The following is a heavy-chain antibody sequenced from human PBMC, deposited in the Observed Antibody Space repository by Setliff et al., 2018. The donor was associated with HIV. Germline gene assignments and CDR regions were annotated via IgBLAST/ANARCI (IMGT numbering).Heavy chain of an antibody. V-gene: IGHV1-2*02. D-gene: IGHD2-2*01. CDR1: GYTFTGYY. Sequence: ASVKVSCKASGYTFTGYYVHWVRQVPGQGLEWMGWINPSSGATNFAQNFQGRVTMTRDTSITTVYLELIRLRSDDTAVYYCAREVHYHTNRLYYYYYIDVWAKGTPVTVSS. CDR3: AREVHYHTNRLYYYYYIDV. CDR2: INPSSGAT. J-gene: IGHJ6*03.